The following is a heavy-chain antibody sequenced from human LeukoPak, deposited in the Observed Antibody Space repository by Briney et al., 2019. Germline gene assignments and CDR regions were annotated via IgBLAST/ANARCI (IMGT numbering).Heavy chain of an antibody. Sequence: EESLKISCKGAGYSFTSYWIGWVRQMPGKGLEWMGSSYPGDSDTRYSQSFQGQVTISADKSISTAYLQSSRLKASDTAMYYCARQAYCSSTSCYAEGPLGWFDPWGQGTLVTVSS. V-gene: IGHV5-51*01. D-gene: IGHD2-2*01. CDR1: GYSFTSYW. J-gene: IGHJ5*02. CDR2: SYPGDSDT. CDR3: ARQAYCSSTSCYAEGPLGWFDP.